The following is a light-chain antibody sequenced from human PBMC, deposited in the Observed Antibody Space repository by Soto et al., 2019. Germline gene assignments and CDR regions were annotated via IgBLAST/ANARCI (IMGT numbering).Light chain of an antibody. CDR1: QSVGSY. CDR3: QQRSNWPPST. Sequence: EIVLTQSPATLSLSPGERATLSCRASQSVGSYLAWYQQKPGQAPRLLIYAASNRATGIPARFSGSGSGTDFTLTISSLEPEDVAVYYCQQRSNWPPSTFGQGTKLEIK. J-gene: IGKJ2*01. CDR2: AAS. V-gene: IGKV3-11*01.